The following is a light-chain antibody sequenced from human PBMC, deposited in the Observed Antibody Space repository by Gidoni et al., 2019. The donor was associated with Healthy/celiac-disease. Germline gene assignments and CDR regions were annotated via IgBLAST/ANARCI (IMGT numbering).Light chain of an antibody. V-gene: IGKV3-20*01. CDR1: QSVSSSY. CDR2: GAS. J-gene: IGKJ3*01. CDR3: QQYGSSPVT. Sequence: ELVLTQSTGTLSLSPGERATLSCRASQSVSSSYLAWYQQKHGQAPRLLIYGASSRATGIPDRFSGSGSGTDFTLTISRLEPEDFAVYYCQQYGSSPVTFGPGTKVDIK.